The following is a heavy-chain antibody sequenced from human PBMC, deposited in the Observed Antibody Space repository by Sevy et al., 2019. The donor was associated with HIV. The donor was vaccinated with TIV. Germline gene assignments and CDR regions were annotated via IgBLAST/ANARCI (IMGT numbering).Heavy chain of an antibody. CDR1: GFTFRNAW. D-gene: IGHD5-12*01. CDR2: IRNDPDGGTT. Sequence: GGSLKLSCTASGFTFRNAWMTWVRQVPGKGLEWVGRIRNDPDGGTTDYAAPVGGRFTISRDDSKNTMYLQMNSLKSEDXAVYYCSTDIVVQSGYSYDFSTFNPDLPHNSGADVWGQGTTVTVSS. V-gene: IGHV3-15*01. J-gene: IGHJ6*02. CDR3: STDIVVQSGYSYDFSTFNPDLPHNSGADV.